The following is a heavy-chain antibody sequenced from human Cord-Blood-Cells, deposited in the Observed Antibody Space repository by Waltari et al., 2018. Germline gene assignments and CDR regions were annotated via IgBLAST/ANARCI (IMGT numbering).Heavy chain of an antibody. D-gene: IGHD2-8*01. J-gene: IGHJ3*02. V-gene: IGHV1-69*12. Sequence: QVQLVQSGAEVKKPGSSVNVSCKASGDTFSSYAISCVRHAPGQGLEWMGGIIPIFGTANYAQKFQGRVTITADESTSTAYMELSSLRSEDTAVYYCARGDCTNGVCYDAFDIWGQGTMVTVSS. CDR1: GDTFSSYA. CDR2: IIPIFGTA. CDR3: ARGDCTNGVCYDAFDI.